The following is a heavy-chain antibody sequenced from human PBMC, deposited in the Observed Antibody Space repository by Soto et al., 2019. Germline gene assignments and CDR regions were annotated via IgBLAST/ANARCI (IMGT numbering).Heavy chain of an antibody. CDR1: GFTFSSYA. J-gene: IGHJ6*03. CDR3: AKGQGVLWFGEPTYYYYYMDV. Sequence: GGSLRLSCAASGFTFSSYAMSWVRQAPGKGLEWVSAISGSGGSTYYADSVKGRFTISTDNSKNTLNLQMKSLRAVDTAVYYCAKGQGVLWFGEPTYYYYYMDVWGKGTTVTVSS. CDR2: ISGSGGST. D-gene: IGHD3-10*01. V-gene: IGHV3-23*01.